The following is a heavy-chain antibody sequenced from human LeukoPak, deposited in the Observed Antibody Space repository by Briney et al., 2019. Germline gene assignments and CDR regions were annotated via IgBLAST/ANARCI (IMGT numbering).Heavy chain of an antibody. Sequence: SETLSLTCTVSGGSISSGGYYWSWIRQHPGKGLEWIGYIYYSGSTYYNPSLKSRVTISVDTSKNQFSLKLSSVTAADTAVYYCARVRSGRAAYYYYYMDVWGKGTTVTVSS. CDR2: IYYSGST. CDR1: GGSISSGGYY. V-gene: IGHV4-31*03. D-gene: IGHD5-24*01. CDR3: ARVRSGRAAYYYYYMDV. J-gene: IGHJ6*03.